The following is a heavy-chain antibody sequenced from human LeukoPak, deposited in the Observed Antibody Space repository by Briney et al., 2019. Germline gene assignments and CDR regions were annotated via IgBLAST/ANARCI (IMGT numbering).Heavy chain of an antibody. J-gene: IGHJ4*02. CDR1: EFTLSSYN. CDR2: ITTRIDII. CDR3: VRDHNYYFGY. Sequence: GGSLRLSCAASEFTLSSYNMNWVRQAPGKGLEWISYITTRIDIISYADSVKGRFTISRDNAKNSLYLQMDSLRDEDTAVYYCVRDHNYYFGYWGQGILVTVSA. V-gene: IGHV3-48*02.